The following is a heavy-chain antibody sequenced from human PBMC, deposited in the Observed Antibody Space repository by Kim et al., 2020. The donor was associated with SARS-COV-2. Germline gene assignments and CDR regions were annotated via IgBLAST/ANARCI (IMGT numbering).Heavy chain of an antibody. Sequence: ASVKVSCKASGYTFTSYGMNWVRQAPGQGLEWMGWINTNTANPTYAQGFTGRFVFSLDTSVSTAYLQISSLKAEDTAVYYCARDTSTVRVRGDYWGQGTLVTVSS. CDR2: INTNTANP. D-gene: IGHD3-16*01. CDR1: GYTFTSYG. CDR3: ARDTSTVRVRGDY. J-gene: IGHJ4*02. V-gene: IGHV7-4-1*02.